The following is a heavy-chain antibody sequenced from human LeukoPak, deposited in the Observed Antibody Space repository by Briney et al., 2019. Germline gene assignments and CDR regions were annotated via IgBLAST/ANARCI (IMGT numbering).Heavy chain of an antibody. J-gene: IGHJ5*02. V-gene: IGHV4-59*01. D-gene: IGHD6-13*01. CDR1: GGSISSYY. CDR2: IYYSGST. CDR3: ARGNTPYPVHSSTLFDP. Sequence: SETLSLTCTVSGGSISSYYWSWIRQPPGKGLEWIGYIYYSGSTNYNPSLKSRVTISVDTSKNQFSLKLSSVTAADTAVYYCARGNTPYPVHSSTLFDPWGQGTLVTVSS.